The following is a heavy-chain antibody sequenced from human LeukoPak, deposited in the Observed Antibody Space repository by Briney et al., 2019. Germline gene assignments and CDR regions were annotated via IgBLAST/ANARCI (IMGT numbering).Heavy chain of an antibody. J-gene: IGHJ3*02. V-gene: IGHV3-23*01. CDR1: GFTFSSYA. Sequence: GGSLRLSCAASGFTFSSYAMSWVRQAPGKGLEWVSAISGSGGSTYYADSVKGRFTISRDNSKNTLYLQMNSLRAEDTAVYYCAKDYYDSSVYYSDAFDIWGQGTMVTVSS. D-gene: IGHD3-22*01. CDR2: ISGSGGST. CDR3: AKDYYDSSVYYSDAFDI.